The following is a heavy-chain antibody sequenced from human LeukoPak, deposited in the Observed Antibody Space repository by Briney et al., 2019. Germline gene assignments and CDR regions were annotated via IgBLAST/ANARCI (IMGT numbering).Heavy chain of an antibody. J-gene: IGHJ4*02. V-gene: IGHV3-30*02. D-gene: IGHD3-10*01. CDR1: GFTFSSYG. CDR3: AKVKKLVWFGELLSGRFDY. Sequence: GGSLRLSCAASGFTFSSYGMHWVRQAPGKGLEWVAFIRYDGSNKYYADSVKGRFTISRDNSKNTLYLQMNSLRAEDTAVYYCAKVKKLVWFGELLSGRFDYWGQGTLVTVSS. CDR2: IRYDGSNK.